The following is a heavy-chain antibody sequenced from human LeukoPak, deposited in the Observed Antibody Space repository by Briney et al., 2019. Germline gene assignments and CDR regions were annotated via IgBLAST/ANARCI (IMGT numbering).Heavy chain of an antibody. Sequence: SVKVSCKASGGTLRSYAISWVRQAPGQGLEWMGGIIPIFGTANYAQEFQDRVTITTDESTSTAYMEPGSLRSEDTAVYYCARVKTRRGFYYGSGSYYNELLHYYYFMDGWGKGTTVTVSS. CDR2: IIPIFGTA. CDR1: GGTLRSYA. CDR3: ARVKTRRGFYYGSGSYYNELLHYYYFMDG. J-gene: IGHJ6*03. V-gene: IGHV1-69*05. D-gene: IGHD3-10*01.